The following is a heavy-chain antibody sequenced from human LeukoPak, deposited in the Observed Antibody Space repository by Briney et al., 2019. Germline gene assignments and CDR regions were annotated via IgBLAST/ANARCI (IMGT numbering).Heavy chain of an antibody. V-gene: IGHV1-69*04. J-gene: IGHJ3*01. D-gene: IGHD6-13*01. CDR1: GGTFSSYA. CDR2: IIPILGIA. Sequence: GASVKVSCKASGGTFSSYAISWVRQAPGQGLEWMGRIIPILGIANYAQKFQGRVTMTRNTSISTAYMELSSLRSEDTAVYYCARHSSSWGQGTMVTVSS. CDR3: ARHSSS.